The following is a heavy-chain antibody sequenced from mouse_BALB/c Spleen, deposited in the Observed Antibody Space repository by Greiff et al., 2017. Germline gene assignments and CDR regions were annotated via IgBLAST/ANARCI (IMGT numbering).Heavy chain of an antibody. CDR1: GFSLTSYG. D-gene: IGHD2-4*01. CDR2: IWAGGST. Sequence: VKVEESGPGLVAPSQSLSITCTVSGFSLTSYGVHWVRQPPGKGLEWLGVIWAGGSTNYNSALMSRLSISKDNSKSQVFLKMNSLQTDDTAMYYCARYDYAWFAYWGQGTLVTVSA. V-gene: IGHV2-9*02. CDR3: ARYDYAWFAY. J-gene: IGHJ3*01.